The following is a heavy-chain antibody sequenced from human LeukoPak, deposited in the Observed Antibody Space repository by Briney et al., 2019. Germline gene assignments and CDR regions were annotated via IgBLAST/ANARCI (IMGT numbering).Heavy chain of an antibody. J-gene: IGHJ4*02. CDR1: GFTFSSYA. Sequence: PGGSLRLSCAASGFTFSSYAMTWVRLAPGKGLEWVSTISASGGSTYYADSVKGRFTVSRDNSKNTLYLQMNSLRAEDTAVYYCAKSRIAVVPSAALDYWGQGTLVTVSS. V-gene: IGHV3-23*01. CDR3: AKSRIAVVPSAALDY. D-gene: IGHD2-2*01. CDR2: ISASGGST.